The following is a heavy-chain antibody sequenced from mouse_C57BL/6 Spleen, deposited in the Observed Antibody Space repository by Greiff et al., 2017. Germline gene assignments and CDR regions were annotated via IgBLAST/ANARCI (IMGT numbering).Heavy chain of an antibody. J-gene: IGHJ3*01. CDR3: AQGNGSSLTPWFAY. CDR2: INPNNGGT. Sequence: VQLQQSGPELVKPGASVKIPCKASGYTFTDYNMDWVKQSHGKSLEWIGDINPNNGGTIYNQKFKGKATLTVDKSSSTAYMELRSLTSEDTAVYYCAQGNGSSLTPWFAYWGQGTLVTVSA. V-gene: IGHV1-18*01. D-gene: IGHD1-1*01. CDR1: GYTFTDYN.